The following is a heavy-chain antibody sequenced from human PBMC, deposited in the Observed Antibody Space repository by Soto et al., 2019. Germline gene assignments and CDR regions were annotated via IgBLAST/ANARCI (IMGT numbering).Heavy chain of an antibody. CDR3: ARCTLPQLVYYYYYGMDV. D-gene: IGHD1-1*01. Sequence: ASVKVSCKASGYTFTSYDINWVRQATGQGLEWMGWMNPNSGNTGYAQKFQGRVTMTRNTSISTAYMELSSLRSEDTAVYYCARCTLPQLVYYYYYGMDVWGQGTTVTVSS. J-gene: IGHJ6*02. CDR1: GYTFTSYD. CDR2: MNPNSGNT. V-gene: IGHV1-8*01.